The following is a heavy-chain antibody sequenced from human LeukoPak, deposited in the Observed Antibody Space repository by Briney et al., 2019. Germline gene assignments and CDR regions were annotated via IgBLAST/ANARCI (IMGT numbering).Heavy chain of an antibody. CDR3: TTEYYASGALTPIDY. CDR1: GFIYRIAW. Sequence: GGSVRLPCRFSGFIYRIAWMRGVRHAPGKGLEWGGSLNCQAYGGIRDYAARGKGRFTISRDDSKNTLYLQMNSLKTEDTAVYYGTTEYYASGALTPIDYWGQGTLVTVSS. J-gene: IGHJ4*02. D-gene: IGHD2/OR15-2a*01. CDR2: LNCQAYGGIR. V-gene: IGHV3-15*01.